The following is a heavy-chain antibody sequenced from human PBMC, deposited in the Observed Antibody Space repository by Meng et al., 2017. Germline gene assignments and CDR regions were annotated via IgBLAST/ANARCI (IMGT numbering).Heavy chain of an antibody. CDR2: INSDGSST. CDR1: GFTFSSYW. CDR3: ARESGYSSGWNYFDY. J-gene: IGHJ4*02. V-gene: IGHV3-74*01. Sequence: GESLKISCAASGFTFSSYWMHWVRQAPGKGLVWVSRINSDGSSTSYADSVKGRFTISRDNAKNTLYMQMNSLRAEDTAVYYCARESGYSSGWNYFDYWGQGTLVTVSS. D-gene: IGHD6-19*01.